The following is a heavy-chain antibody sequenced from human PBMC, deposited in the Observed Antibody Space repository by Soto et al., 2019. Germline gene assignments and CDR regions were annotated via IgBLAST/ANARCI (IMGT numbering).Heavy chain of an antibody. CDR2: INPNGGGT. CDR3: ERGEQLVHFDS. J-gene: IGHJ4*01. Sequence: ASVKVSCKASGYIFPDYYVHWVRQAPGEGLEWMGRINPNGGGTNYAQKFEGWVTMTTDTSISTAYMELSRLNFDDTAVYYCERGEQLVHFDSWGQGTLVPVSS. V-gene: IGHV1-2*04. D-gene: IGHD6-6*01. CDR1: GYIFPDYY.